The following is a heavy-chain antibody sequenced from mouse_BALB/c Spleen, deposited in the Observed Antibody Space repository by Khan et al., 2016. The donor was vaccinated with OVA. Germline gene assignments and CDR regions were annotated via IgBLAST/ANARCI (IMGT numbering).Heavy chain of an antibody. CDR1: GFTFSRFG. CDR3: ARDSNFDY. CDR2: ISSGSSTI. J-gene: IGHJ2*01. V-gene: IGHV5-17*02. Sequence: EVELVESGGGLVQPGGSRKLSCAASGFTFSRFGMHWVRQAPEKGLEWVAYISSGSSTIYYADTVKGRFTISRDNSTNTLFLQMTSLRSEDTAMYYCARDSNFDYWGQGTTLTVSS.